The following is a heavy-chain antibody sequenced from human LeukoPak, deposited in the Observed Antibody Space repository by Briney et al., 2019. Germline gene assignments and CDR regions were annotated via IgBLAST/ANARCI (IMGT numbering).Heavy chain of an antibody. Sequence: GGSLRLSCAASGFTFSSYTMHWVRQAPGKGLEYVSAISSNGGSTYYANSVKGRFTISRDNSKNTLFLQMGSLRTEDMAVYYCAKVLGGYSSSWYGEGVDYWGQGTLVTVSS. V-gene: IGHV3-64*01. D-gene: IGHD6-13*01. CDR2: ISSNGGST. CDR1: GFTFSSYT. CDR3: AKVLGGYSSSWYGEGVDY. J-gene: IGHJ4*02.